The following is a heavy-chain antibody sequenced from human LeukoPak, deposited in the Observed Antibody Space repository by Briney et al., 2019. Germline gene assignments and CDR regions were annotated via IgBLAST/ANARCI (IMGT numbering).Heavy chain of an antibody. CDR3: ARLPRSDYDFWSGHDQGDY. Sequence: PGGSLRLSCAASGFTFSSYEMNWVRQAPGKGLEWVSAISGSGGSTYYADSVKGRFTISRDNSKNTLYLQMNSLRAEDTAVYYCARLPRSDYDFWSGHDQGDYWGQGTLVTVSS. V-gene: IGHV3-23*01. CDR1: GFTFSSYE. D-gene: IGHD3-3*01. J-gene: IGHJ4*02. CDR2: ISGSGGST.